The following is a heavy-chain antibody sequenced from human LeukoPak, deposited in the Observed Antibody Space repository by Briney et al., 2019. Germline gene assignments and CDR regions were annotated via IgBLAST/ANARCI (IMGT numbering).Heavy chain of an antibody. J-gene: IGHJ2*01. CDR1: GFTFSDYY. V-gene: IGHV3-11*01. Sequence: PGGSLRLSCAASGFTFSDYYMSWIRQAPGKGLEWVSYISSSGSTIYYADSVKGRFTISRDNAKNSLYLQMNSLRAEDTAVYYCATLLHDDSKFDWYFDLWGRGTLVTVSS. D-gene: IGHD3-22*01. CDR2: ISSSGSTI. CDR3: ATLLHDDSKFDWYFDL.